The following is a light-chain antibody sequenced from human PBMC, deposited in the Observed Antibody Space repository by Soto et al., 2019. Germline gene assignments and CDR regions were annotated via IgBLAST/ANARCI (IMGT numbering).Light chain of an antibody. V-gene: IGLV2-8*01. Sequence: QPVLTQPPSASGSPGQSVTISCTGTSSDVGAYNYVSWYQEHPGKAPKLMIYEVTKRPSGVPDRFSGSKSGITASLTVSGLQTEDEADYYCSSYTDTNTYVFGPGTKVTVL. J-gene: IGLJ1*01. CDR1: SSDVGAYNY. CDR2: EVT. CDR3: SSYTDTNTYV.